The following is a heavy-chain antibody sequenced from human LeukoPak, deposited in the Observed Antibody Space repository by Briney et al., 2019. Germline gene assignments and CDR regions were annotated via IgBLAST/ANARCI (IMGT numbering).Heavy chain of an antibody. J-gene: IGHJ4*02. CDR1: GFVVTANY. V-gene: IGHV3-53*01. D-gene: IGHD2/OR15-2a*01. CDR2: ISNGGDP. CDR3: ALLSGGTFDY. Sequence: GGSLRLSCAASGFVVTANYLAWARQAPGKGLEWVSTISNGGDPFYGDSVKGRSTISRDESTNTFSLQLDSLRVEDMGVYYCALLSGGTFDYWGQGTQVTVAS.